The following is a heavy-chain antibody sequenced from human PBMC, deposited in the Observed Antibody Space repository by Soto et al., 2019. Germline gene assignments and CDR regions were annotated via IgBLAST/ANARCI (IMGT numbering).Heavy chain of an antibody. CDR3: VRVVAIPGYPDN. J-gene: IGHJ4*02. CDR1: GGTFSSYA. Sequence: QVQLVQSGADVRQPASSVMVSCKSSGGTFSSYAISWARQAPGQGLEWMGGIVPIVDTSTYAQKFQGRVTITADESTSTVYMELSSLRSDDTAVYYCVRVVAIPGYPDNWGQGTLVTVSS. V-gene: IGHV1-69*12. D-gene: IGHD5-12*01. CDR2: IVPIVDTS.